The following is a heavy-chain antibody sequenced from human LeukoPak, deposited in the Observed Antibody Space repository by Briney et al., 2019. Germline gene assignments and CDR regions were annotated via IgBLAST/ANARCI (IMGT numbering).Heavy chain of an antibody. CDR2: IYSSGST. CDR3: ARSGQVLARFGETTLGRTAEYFQH. V-gene: IGHV4-61*02. J-gene: IGHJ1*01. D-gene: IGHD3-10*01. Sequence: SETLSPTCTVSGGSITSGSYYWSWLRQPAGKGLEWIGRIYSSGSTSYNPSLTSRVTISVDTSKNQFSLKLSSVTAADTAVYYCARSGQVLARFGETTLGRTAEYFQHWGQGTLVTVSS. CDR1: GGSITSGSYY.